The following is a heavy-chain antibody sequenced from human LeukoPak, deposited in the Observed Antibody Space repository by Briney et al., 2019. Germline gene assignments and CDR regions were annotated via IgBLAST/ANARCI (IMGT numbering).Heavy chain of an antibody. CDR3: ARRVLSSISSSGLEIDS. CDR2: INTNTGNP. J-gene: IGHJ4*02. V-gene: IGHV7-4-1*02. Sequence: ASVKVSCKASGYTFTNYNINWVRQAPGQGLEWMGWINTNTGNPTYAQGFRGRFVSSLDTSVSTAYLQISNLKAEDTAVYYCARRVLSSISSSGLEIDSWGQGTLVTVSS. D-gene: IGHD6-6*01. CDR1: GYTFTNYN.